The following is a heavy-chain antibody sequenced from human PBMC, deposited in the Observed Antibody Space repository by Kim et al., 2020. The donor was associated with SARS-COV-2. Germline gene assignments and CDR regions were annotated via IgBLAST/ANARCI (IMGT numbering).Heavy chain of an antibody. V-gene: IGHV4-39*01. D-gene: IGHD2-2*01. Sequence: YDNPPLISRVTISVDTSKNQISLQLTSVTAADTAVYFCATASPGFDFWGQGTLVTVSS. J-gene: IGHJ4*02. CDR3: ATASPGFDF.